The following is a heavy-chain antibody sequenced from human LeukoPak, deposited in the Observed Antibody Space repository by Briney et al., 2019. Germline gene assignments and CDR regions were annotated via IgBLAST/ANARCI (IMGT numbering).Heavy chain of an antibody. Sequence: GRSLRLSCAASGFTFSSYGMHWVRQAPGKGLEWVAVIWYDGSNKYYADSVKGRFTISRDNSKNTLYLQMNSLRAEDTAVYYCARDLRYCSGGSCQFDYWGQGTLVTVSS. CDR1: GFTFSSYG. CDR3: ARDLRYCSGGSCQFDY. CDR2: IWYDGSNK. D-gene: IGHD2-15*01. V-gene: IGHV3-33*01. J-gene: IGHJ4*02.